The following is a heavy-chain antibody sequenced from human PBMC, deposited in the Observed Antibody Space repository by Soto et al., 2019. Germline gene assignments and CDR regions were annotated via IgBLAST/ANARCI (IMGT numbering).Heavy chain of an antibody. Sequence: RRLSCGASGFTFSSYWMSWVRQAPVKGLEWVANIKQDGSEKYYVDSVKGRFTISRDKAKNSLYLQMNSLRAEDTAVYYCARSHSKALPDTGFRYSGAFDMWGEGTMVTVSS. J-gene: IGHJ3*02. CDR2: IKQDGSEK. CDR1: GFTFSSYW. CDR3: ARSHSKALPDTGFRYSGAFDM. V-gene: IGHV3-7*03. D-gene: IGHD2-15*01.